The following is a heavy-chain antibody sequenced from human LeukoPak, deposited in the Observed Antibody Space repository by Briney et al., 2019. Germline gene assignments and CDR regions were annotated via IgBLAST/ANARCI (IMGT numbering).Heavy chain of an antibody. CDR2: IYITGRA. CDR3: GRLKYYDRTGYSPGYYMDV. D-gene: IGHD3-22*01. V-gene: IGHV4-4*07. CDR1: GGSISNYC. J-gene: IGHJ6*03. Sequence: SETLSLTCAVSGGSISNYCWSWIRQPAGTGLEWVGRIYITGRANYNPSPQNGLSISVDTSKSQLSPRLISVPAADTAVSYCGRLKYYDRTGYSPGYYMDVWGKGITVSVSS.